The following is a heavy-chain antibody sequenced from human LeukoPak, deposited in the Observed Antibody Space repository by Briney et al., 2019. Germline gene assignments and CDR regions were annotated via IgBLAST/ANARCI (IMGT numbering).Heavy chain of an antibody. CDR1: GGTFSSYA. CDR3: VRVLWELLPDY. D-gene: IGHD1-26*01. J-gene: IGHJ4*02. Sequence: ASVKVSCKASGGTFSSYAISWVRQAPGQGLEWMGRINPNSGGTNYAQKFQGRVTMTRDTSISTAYMELSRLRSDDTAVYYCVRVLWELLPDYWGQGTLVTVSS. V-gene: IGHV1-2*06. CDR2: INPNSGGT.